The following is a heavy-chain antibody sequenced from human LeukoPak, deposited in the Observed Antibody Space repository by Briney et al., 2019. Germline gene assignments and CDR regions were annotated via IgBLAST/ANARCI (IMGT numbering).Heavy chain of an antibody. Sequence: GGSLRLSCAASGFTFSNAWMSWVRQAPGKGLEWVGRIKSKTDGGTTDYAAPVKGRFTISRDDSKNTLYLQMNSLKTEDTAVYYCTTGVMITFGGVIVFDYWGQGTPVTVSS. V-gene: IGHV3-15*01. CDR3: TTGVMITFGGVIVFDY. CDR2: IKSKTDGGTT. CDR1: GFTFSNAW. D-gene: IGHD3-16*02. J-gene: IGHJ4*02.